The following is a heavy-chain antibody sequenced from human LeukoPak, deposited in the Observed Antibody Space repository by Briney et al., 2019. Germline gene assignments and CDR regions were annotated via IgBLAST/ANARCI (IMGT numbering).Heavy chain of an antibody. CDR3: ARATSGGYYDSSGYPAYYYYGMDV. Sequence: ASVKVSCKASGYTFTSYGISWGRQAPGQGLEWMGWISAYNGNTNYAQKLQGRVTMTTDTSTSTAYMELRSLRSDDTAVYYCARATSGGYYDSSGYPAYYYYGMDVWGQGTTVTVSS. D-gene: IGHD3-22*01. CDR2: ISAYNGNT. CDR1: GYTFTSYG. V-gene: IGHV1-18*01. J-gene: IGHJ6*02.